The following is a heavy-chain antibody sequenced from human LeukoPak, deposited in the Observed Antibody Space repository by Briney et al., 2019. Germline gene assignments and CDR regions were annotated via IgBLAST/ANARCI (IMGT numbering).Heavy chain of an antibody. J-gene: IGHJ4*02. Sequence: PSETLSLTCAVGGRSIRGYYWSWVRQPPGGGVEWIGEINHSGSVNYNPSLKSRVTITVDTSKNQFSLKLSSVTAADTAMHSCARGIYGDYYFDHWGQGTPVTVFS. CDR3: ARGIYGDYYFDH. CDR2: INHSGSV. CDR1: GRSIRGYY. D-gene: IGHD4-17*01. V-gene: IGHV4-34*01.